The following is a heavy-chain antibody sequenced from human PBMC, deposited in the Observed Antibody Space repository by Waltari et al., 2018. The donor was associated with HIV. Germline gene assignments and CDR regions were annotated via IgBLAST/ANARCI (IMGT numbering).Heavy chain of an antibody. V-gene: IGHV3-33*01. J-gene: IGHJ5*02. CDR2: IWYDGSKK. D-gene: IGHD1-26*01. Sequence: QVQVVESGGSLVQPGWSRRLSCAASGFSLSSYGMHWVRQAPGKVLEWVALIWYDGSKKYYGDSVKGRVTIFSDKSKNTVFLQMTRLRVEDTATYYCARGEGGYTYGYNWLDLCGQGTVVTVSS. CDR3: ARGEGGYTYGYNWLDL. CDR1: GFSLSSYG.